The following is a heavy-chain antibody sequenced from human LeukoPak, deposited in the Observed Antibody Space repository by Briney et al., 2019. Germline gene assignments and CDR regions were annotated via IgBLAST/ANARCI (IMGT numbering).Heavy chain of an antibody. D-gene: IGHD7-27*01. V-gene: IGHV3-9*01. CDR1: GFTFDDYA. Sequence: SGGSLRLSCGAPGFTFDDYAIHWVRQAPGKGLEWVSGINWNSANRGYADSVRGRFTISRDNAKNSLFLQMSSLSPEDTAFYYCAKDLTAEGSGLDVWGQGTMVTVSS. CDR3: AKDLTAEGSGLDV. CDR2: INWNSANR. J-gene: IGHJ3*01.